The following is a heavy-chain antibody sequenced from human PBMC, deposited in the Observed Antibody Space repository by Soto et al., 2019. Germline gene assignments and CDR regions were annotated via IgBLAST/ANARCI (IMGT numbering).Heavy chain of an antibody. CDR2: IVGSSSTI. D-gene: IGHD4-17*01. J-gene: IGHJ4*02. CDR1: GFTFSSYS. V-gene: IGHV3-48*01. CDR3: ARDHYGDYYFDY. Sequence: EVQLVESGGGLVQPGGSLRLSCAASGFTFSSYSMNWVRQAPGKGLEWVSYIVGSSSTIYYADTVKGRFTISRDNAKNSLYLQMNSLRAEDTPVYYCARDHYGDYYFDYWGQGTLVTVSS.